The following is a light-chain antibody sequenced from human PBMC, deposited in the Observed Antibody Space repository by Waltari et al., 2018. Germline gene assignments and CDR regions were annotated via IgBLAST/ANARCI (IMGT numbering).Light chain of an antibody. Sequence: DIQMTQSLSTLSASVGDRDTITCRASQTISLWLAWYQQKPGKAPKLLIYKASTLETGVSSRFIGSGSGTEFILTISSLQPDDFATYYCQQYSSDITFGQGTRLEIK. V-gene: IGKV1-5*03. CDR1: QTISLW. J-gene: IGKJ5*01. CDR2: KAS. CDR3: QQYSSDIT.